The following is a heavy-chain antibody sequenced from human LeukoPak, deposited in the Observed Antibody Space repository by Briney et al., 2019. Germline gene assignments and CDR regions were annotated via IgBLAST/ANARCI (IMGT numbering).Heavy chain of an antibody. CDR1: GFTFSSYG. Sequence: GGSLRLSCAASGFTFSSYGMHWVRQAPGKGLEWVAFIRYDGSNKYYADSVKGRFTISRDNSKNTLYLQMNSLRAEDTAVYYFAKDKPRLVGARQSYDAFDIWGQGTMVTVSS. D-gene: IGHD1-26*01. V-gene: IGHV3-30*02. CDR2: IRYDGSNK. CDR3: AKDKPRLVGARQSYDAFDI. J-gene: IGHJ3*02.